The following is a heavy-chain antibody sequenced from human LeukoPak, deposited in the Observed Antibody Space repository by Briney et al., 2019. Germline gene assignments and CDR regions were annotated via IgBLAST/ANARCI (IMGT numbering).Heavy chain of an antibody. V-gene: IGHV4-39*01. D-gene: IGHD6-13*01. Sequence: PSETLSLTCTVSGGSISSSSYYWGWIRQPPGKGLEWIGSIYYSGSTYYNPSLKSRVTISVDTSKNQFSLKLSSVTAADTAVYYCARSGSWENNFDYWGQGTLVTVSS. CDR3: ARSGSWENNFDY. J-gene: IGHJ4*02. CDR1: GGSISSSSYY. CDR2: IYYSGST.